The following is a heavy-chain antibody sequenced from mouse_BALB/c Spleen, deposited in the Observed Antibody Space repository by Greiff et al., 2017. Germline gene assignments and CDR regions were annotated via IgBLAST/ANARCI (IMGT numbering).Heavy chain of an antibody. CDR2: IDPENGNT. V-gene: IGHV14-1*02. Sequence: EVQLQQSGAELVRPGALVKLSCKASGFNINDYYMHWVKQRPEQGLEWIGWIDPENGNTIYDPKFQGKASITADTSSNTAYLQLSSLTSEDTAVYYCASGSYYAMDYWGQGTSVTVSS. CDR1: GFNINDYY. D-gene: IGHD2-2*01. J-gene: IGHJ4*01. CDR3: ASGSYYAMDY.